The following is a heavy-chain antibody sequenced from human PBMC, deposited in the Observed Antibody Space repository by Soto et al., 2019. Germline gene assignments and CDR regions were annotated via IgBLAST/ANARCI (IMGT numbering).Heavy chain of an antibody. V-gene: IGHV2-5*02. Sequence: QITLNESGPTVVRPTETLTLTCRFSGFSLTTSGVGVGWIRQSPGKAPEWLALIYWDDDKRYSASLKSRLTITKDTSKNQVVLTVSGSAPTDIATYYCAHRVLRSVFGVVTTTAIYFDFWGQGTPVAVSS. D-gene: IGHD3-3*01. CDR1: GFSLTTSGVG. J-gene: IGHJ4*02. CDR2: IYWDDDK. CDR3: AHRVLRSVFGVVTTTAIYFDF.